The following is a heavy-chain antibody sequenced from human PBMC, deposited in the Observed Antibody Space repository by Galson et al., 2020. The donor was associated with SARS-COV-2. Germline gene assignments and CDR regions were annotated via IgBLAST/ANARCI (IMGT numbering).Heavy chain of an antibody. D-gene: IGHD6-19*01. CDR1: GYSFTSYW. CDR2: IDPSDSYT. Sequence: GGSLRLSCKGSGYSFTSYWISWVRQMPGKGLEWMGRIDPSDSYTNYSPSFQGHVTISADKSISTAYLQWSSLKASDTAMYYCARQGSSGWYGDHYYYYYYYMDVWGKGTTVTVSS. CDR3: ARQGSSGWYGDHYYYYYYYMDV. J-gene: IGHJ6*03. V-gene: IGHV5-10-1*01.